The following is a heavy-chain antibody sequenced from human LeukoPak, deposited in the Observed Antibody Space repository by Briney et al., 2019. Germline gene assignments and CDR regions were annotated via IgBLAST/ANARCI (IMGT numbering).Heavy chain of an antibody. CDR3: ARGADILTGYYRLDY. D-gene: IGHD3-9*01. CDR1: GGTFSSYA. CDR2: IIPIFGTA. V-gene: IGHV1-69*05. Sequence: SVKVSYKASGGTFSSYAISWVRQAAGQGLEWMGGIIPIFGTANYAQKFQGRVTITTDESTSTAYMELSSLTSEDTAVYYCARGADILTGYYRLDYWGQGTLVTVSS. J-gene: IGHJ4*02.